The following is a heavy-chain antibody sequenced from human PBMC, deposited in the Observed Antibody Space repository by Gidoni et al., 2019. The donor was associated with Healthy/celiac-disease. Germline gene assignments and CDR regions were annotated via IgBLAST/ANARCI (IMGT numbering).Heavy chain of an antibody. CDR2: INHSGST. V-gene: IGHV4-34*01. D-gene: IGHD4-4*01. CDR1: GWSFSGYY. Sequence: QVQLQQWGAGLLKPSETLSLTCAVYGWSFSGYYWSWIRQPPGKGLEWIGEINHSGSTNYNPSLKSRVTISVDTSKNQFSLKLSSVTAADTAVYYCARASMDDYSNWFDPWGQGTLVTVSS. J-gene: IGHJ5*02. CDR3: ARASMDDYSNWFDP.